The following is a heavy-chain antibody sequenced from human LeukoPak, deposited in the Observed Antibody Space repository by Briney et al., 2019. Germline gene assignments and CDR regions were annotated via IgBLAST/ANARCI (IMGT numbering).Heavy chain of an antibody. Sequence: GGSLRLSCAASGFTFSSYSMNWVRQAPGKGLEWVSYITSSSSIIYYGDSVKGRFTVSRDNAENSLYLQMNSLRAEDTAVYYCAKDRTGIPHFDYWGQGTLVTVSS. V-gene: IGHV3-48*01. CDR1: GFTFSSYS. D-gene: IGHD7-27*01. J-gene: IGHJ4*02. CDR2: ITSSSSII. CDR3: AKDRTGIPHFDY.